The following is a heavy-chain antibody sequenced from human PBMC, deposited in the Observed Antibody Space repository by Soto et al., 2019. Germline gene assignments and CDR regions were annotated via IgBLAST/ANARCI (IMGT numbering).Heavy chain of an antibody. V-gene: IGHV3-23*01. J-gene: IGHJ1*01. CDR3: AKLYCSSTSCSPEYFQH. CDR1: GFHFSSYS. CDR2: ISGSGGST. D-gene: IGHD2-2*01. Sequence: PGGSLSLSCAASGFHFSSYSMSWVRQAPGKGLEWVSAISGSGGSTYYADSVKGRFTISRDNSKNTLYLQMNSLRAEDTAVYYCAKLYCSSTSCSPEYFQHWGQGTLVTVSS.